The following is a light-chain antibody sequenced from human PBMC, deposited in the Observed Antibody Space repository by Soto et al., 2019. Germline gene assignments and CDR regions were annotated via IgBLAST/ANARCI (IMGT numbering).Light chain of an antibody. CDR3: QQYGSSGT. J-gene: IGKJ1*01. Sequence: ENVLTPSPGTLSLSPGESATLSCRASQNVARNYLAWFQQRPGQAPRLLIYGASNRATGIPDRFSGSGSGTDFTLTISRLEPEDFAVYYCQQYGSSGTFGQGTKVDIK. CDR1: QNVARNY. CDR2: GAS. V-gene: IGKV3-20*01.